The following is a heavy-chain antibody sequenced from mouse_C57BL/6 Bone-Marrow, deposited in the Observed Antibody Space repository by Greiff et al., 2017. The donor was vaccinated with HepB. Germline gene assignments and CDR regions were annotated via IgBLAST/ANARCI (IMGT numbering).Heavy chain of an antibody. CDR3: ARRRVYGYFAY. D-gene: IGHD2-2*01. Sequence: EVQLQQSGPELVKPGASVKISCKASGYTFTDYYMNWVKQSHGKSLEWIGDINPNNGGTSYNQKFKGKATLTVDKSSSTAYMELRSLTSEDSAVYYCARRRVYGYFAYWGQGTLVTVFA. J-gene: IGHJ3*01. CDR1: GYTFTDYY. CDR2: INPNNGGT. V-gene: IGHV1-26*01.